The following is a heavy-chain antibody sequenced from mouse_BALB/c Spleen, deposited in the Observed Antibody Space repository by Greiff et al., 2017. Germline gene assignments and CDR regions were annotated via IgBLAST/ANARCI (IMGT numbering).Heavy chain of an antibody. D-gene: IGHD2-14*01. V-gene: IGHV3-6*02. CDR3: ARETYYRYRWFAY. Sequence: EVQLVESGPGLVKPSQSLSLTCSVTGYSITSGYYWNWIRQFPGNKLEWMGYISYDGSNNYNPSLKNRISITHDTSKNQFFLKLNSVTTEDTATYYCARETYYRYRWFAYWGQGTLVTVSA. CDR1: GYSITSGYY. CDR2: ISYDGSN. J-gene: IGHJ3*01.